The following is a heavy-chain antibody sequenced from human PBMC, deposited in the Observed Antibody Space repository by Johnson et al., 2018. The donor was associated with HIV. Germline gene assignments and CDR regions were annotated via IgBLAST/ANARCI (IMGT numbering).Heavy chain of an antibody. Sequence: QVQLVESGGGVVQPGRSLRLSCAASGFTFSSYAMHWVRQAPGKGLEWVAVISYDGRNKYYADSVEGRFTISRDNAKNTLDLQMNSLRAEDTAVYYCARENLSSGAFDIWGQGTMVTVS. J-gene: IGHJ3*02. CDR2: ISYDGRNK. CDR1: GFTFSSYA. V-gene: IGHV3-30*04. CDR3: ARENLSSGAFDI.